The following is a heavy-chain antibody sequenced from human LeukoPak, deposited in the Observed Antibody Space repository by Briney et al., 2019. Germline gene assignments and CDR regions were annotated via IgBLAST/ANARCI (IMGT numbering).Heavy chain of an antibody. CDR2: IYSGGST. Sequence: GGSLRLSCAASGFTVSSNYMSWVRQAPGKGLEWVSVIYSGGSTYYADSVKGRFTISRDNAKNSLYLQMNSLRDEDTAVYYCARGNSTSFDYWGQGTLVTVSS. CDR1: GFTVSSNY. J-gene: IGHJ4*02. V-gene: IGHV3-66*01. CDR3: ARGNSTSFDY. D-gene: IGHD2-2*01.